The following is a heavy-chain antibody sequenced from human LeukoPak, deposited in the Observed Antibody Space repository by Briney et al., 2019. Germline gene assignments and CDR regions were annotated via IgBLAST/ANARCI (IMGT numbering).Heavy chain of an antibody. CDR2: ISWNSGSV. D-gene: IGHD3-3*01. CDR3: AKGSGYPS. J-gene: IGHJ4*02. CDR1: GFTFDDYA. V-gene: IGHV3-9*01. Sequence: GGSLRLSCEASGFTFDDYAMHWVRQVPGKGLEWVSGISWNSGSVQYADSVKGRFIISRDNAKNSVYLQMNSLRTEDTAFYYCAKGSGYPSWGQGTPVTVSS.